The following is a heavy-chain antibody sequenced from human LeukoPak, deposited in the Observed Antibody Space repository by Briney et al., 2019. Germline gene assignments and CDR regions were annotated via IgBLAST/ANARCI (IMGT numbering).Heavy chain of an antibody. Sequence: PGGSPRLSCAASGFTFSSYAMHWVRQAPGKGLEWVAVISYDGSNKYYADSVKGRFTISRDNSKNTLYLQMNSLRAEDTAVYYCARGAERRPFDYWGQGTLVTVSS. V-gene: IGHV3-30-3*01. CDR3: ARGAERRPFDY. D-gene: IGHD1-1*01. CDR1: GFTFSSYA. J-gene: IGHJ4*02. CDR2: ISYDGSNK.